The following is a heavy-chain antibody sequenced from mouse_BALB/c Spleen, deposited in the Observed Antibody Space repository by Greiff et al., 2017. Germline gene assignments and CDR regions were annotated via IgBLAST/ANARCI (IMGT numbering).Heavy chain of an antibody. CDR3: ARSGDAYAMDY. V-gene: IGHV1-66*01. D-gene: IGHD3-1*01. J-gene: IGHJ4*01. Sequence: VMLVESGPELVKPGASVKISCKASGYSFTSYYIHWVKQRPGQGLEWIGWIFPGSGNTKYNEKFKGKATLTADTSSSTAYMQLSSLTSEDSAVYFCARSGDAYAMDYWGQGTSVTVSS. CDR2: IFPGSGNT. CDR1: GYSFTSYY.